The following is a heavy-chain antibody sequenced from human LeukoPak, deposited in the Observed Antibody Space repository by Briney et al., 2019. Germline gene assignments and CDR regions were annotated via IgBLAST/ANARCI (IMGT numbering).Heavy chain of an antibody. D-gene: IGHD3-3*01. CDR3: ARNYDFWSGYYAFDI. CDR1: GFTFSSYG. Sequence: PGGSLRLSCAASGFTFSSYGIHWVRQAPGKGLEWVAVIWYDGSNKYYADSVRGRFTISRDNSKNTLYLQMDSLRAEDTAVYYCARNYDFWSGYYAFDIWGQGTMVTVSS. CDR2: IWYDGSNK. V-gene: IGHV3-33*01. J-gene: IGHJ3*02.